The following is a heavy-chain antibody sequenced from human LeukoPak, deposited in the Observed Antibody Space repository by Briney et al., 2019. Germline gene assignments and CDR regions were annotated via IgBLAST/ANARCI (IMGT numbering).Heavy chain of an antibody. CDR1: GGSISSYY. J-gene: IGHJ3*02. Sequence: PSETLSLTCTVSGGSISSYYWSWIRQPPGKGLEWIGYLYDSGSTNYNPSLKSRVTISVDTSKNQFSLRLSSVTAADTAVYFCARFRDYYGSGKGAFDIWGQGTMVTVSS. CDR3: ARFRDYYGSGKGAFDI. V-gene: IGHV4-59*01. CDR2: LYDSGST. D-gene: IGHD3-10*01.